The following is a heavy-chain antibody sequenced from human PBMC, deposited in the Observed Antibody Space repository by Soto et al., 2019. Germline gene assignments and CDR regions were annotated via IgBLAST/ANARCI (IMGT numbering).Heavy chain of an antibody. J-gene: IGHJ6*02. CDR1: GGSITTAGYS. CDR3: ASRPFYYYGLDV. CDR2: SYHPGNP. V-gene: IGHV4-30-2*01. Sequence: SETLSLTCTVSGGSITTAGYSWIWFRQPPGKALEWIGYSYHPGNPYPNPSLKSRVTTSLDRAKNDFSFNLTSVTTAAPPLYYCASRPFYYYGLDVWGQVTTVTVS.